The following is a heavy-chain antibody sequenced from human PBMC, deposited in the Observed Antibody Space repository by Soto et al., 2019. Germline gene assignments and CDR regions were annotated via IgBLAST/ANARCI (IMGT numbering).Heavy chain of an antibody. CDR1: GGSLSSGCYY. J-gene: IGHJ3*02. CDR2: IYYSGST. CDR3: ARAQGRQWFGESDAFDI. V-gene: IGHV4-31*03. Sequence: SETLSLTCPVSGGSLSSGCYYWSWIRQHPGKGLEWIGYIYYSGSTYYNPSLKSRVTISVDTSKNQFSLKLSSVTAADTAVYYCARAQGRQWFGESDAFDIWGQGTMVTVSS. D-gene: IGHD3-10*01.